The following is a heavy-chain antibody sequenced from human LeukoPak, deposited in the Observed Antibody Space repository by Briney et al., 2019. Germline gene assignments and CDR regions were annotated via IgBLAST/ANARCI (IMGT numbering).Heavy chain of an antibody. Sequence: GESLKISCKGSGYSFTSYWISWVRQMPGKGLEWMGRIDLIDSYTNYSPSFQGHVTISADKSISTAYLQWSSLKASDTAMYYCARRVYSGDWFDPWGQGTLVTVSS. V-gene: IGHV5-10-1*01. CDR3: ARRVYSGDWFDP. CDR1: GYSFTSYW. D-gene: IGHD3-10*01. CDR2: IDLIDSYT. J-gene: IGHJ5*02.